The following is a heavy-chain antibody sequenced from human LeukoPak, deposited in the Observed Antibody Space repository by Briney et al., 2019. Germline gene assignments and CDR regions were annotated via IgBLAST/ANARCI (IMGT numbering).Heavy chain of an antibody. Sequence: SETLSLTCTVSGGSISSSSYYRGWIRQPPGKGLEWIGSIYYSGSTYYNPSLKSRVTISVDTSKNQFSLKLSSVTAADTAVYYCASGGYDFWSGYFPHDAFDIWGQGTMVTVSS. V-gene: IGHV4-39*01. J-gene: IGHJ3*02. D-gene: IGHD3-3*01. CDR1: GGSISSSSYY. CDR2: IYYSGST. CDR3: ASGGYDFWSGYFPHDAFDI.